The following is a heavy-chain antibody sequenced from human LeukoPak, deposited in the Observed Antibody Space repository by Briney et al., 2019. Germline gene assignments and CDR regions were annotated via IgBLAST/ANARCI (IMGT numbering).Heavy chain of an antibody. Sequence: PGGSLRLSCAASGFTFDDYAMHWVRQAPGKGLEWVSGISWNSGSIVYADSVKGRFTISRDNAKNTLYLQMNSLRAEDTAVYYCAKTDYGDYVDAFDIWGQGTMVTVSS. CDR2: ISWNSGSI. J-gene: IGHJ3*02. D-gene: IGHD4-17*01. CDR3: AKTDYGDYVDAFDI. CDR1: GFTFDDYA. V-gene: IGHV3-9*01.